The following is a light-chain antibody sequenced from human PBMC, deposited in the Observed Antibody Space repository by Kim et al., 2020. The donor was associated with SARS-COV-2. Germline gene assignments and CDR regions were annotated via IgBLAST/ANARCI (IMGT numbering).Light chain of an antibody. CDR2: KVS. V-gene: IGKV2-30*02. CDR3: MQGTDWPRT. Sequence: DVVMTQSPLSLPATLGQPASISCRSSQRLVHSDGNTYLNWFHQRPGQSPRRLIYKVSNRDSGVPDRFSGGGSDTDFTLKISRVEAEDAGVYYCMQGTDWPRTFGQGTKVDIK. J-gene: IGKJ1*01. CDR1: QRLVHSDGNTY.